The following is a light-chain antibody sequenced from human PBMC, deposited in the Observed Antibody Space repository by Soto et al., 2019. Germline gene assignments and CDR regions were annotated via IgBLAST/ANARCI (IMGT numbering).Light chain of an antibody. CDR2: GAS. Sequence: EIVMTQSPATLYVSAGERATLSCTASQSVSSNLAWYQQKPGQAPRLLIYGASTRATGIPARFSGSGSGTEFTLTISSLESEDFAVYYCQEYNNWPPMNTFGQGAKLEIK. CDR1: QSVSSN. CDR3: QEYNNWPPMNT. J-gene: IGKJ2*01. V-gene: IGKV3-15*01.